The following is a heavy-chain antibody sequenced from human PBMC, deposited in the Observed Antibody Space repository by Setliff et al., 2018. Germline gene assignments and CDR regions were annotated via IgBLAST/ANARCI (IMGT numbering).Heavy chain of an antibody. CDR2: INQDGSGK. CDR3: VPGRGS. V-gene: IGHV3-7*01. D-gene: IGHD6-25*01. CDR1: GFTFSMYW. J-gene: IGHJ5*02. Sequence: PGGSLRLSCAASGFTFSMYWMSWVRQSPGGGLEWVANINQDGSGKFYVDSVKGRFTISRDNAQKTLYLHMNNLRADDTAVFYCVPGRGSWGQGALVTVSS.